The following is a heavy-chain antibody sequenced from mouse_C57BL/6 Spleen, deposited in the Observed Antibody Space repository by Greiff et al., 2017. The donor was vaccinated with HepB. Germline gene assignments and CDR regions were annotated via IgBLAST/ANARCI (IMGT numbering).Heavy chain of an antibody. J-gene: IGHJ2*01. CDR3: ARSVITTVVPHYFDY. V-gene: IGHV1-69*01. CDR1: GYTFTSYW. D-gene: IGHD1-1*01. CDR2: IDPSDSYT. Sequence: QVQLQQPGAELVMPGASVKLSCKASGYTFTSYWMHWVKQRPGQGLEWIGEIDPSDSYTNYNQKFKGKSTLTVDKSSSTAYMQLSSLTSEDSAVYYCARSVITTVVPHYFDYWGQGTTLTVSS.